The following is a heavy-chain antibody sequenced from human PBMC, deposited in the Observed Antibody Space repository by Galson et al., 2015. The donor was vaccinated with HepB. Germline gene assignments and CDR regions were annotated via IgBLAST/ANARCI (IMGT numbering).Heavy chain of an antibody. CDR2: ISDSSSTI. D-gene: IGHD1-26*01. V-gene: IGHV3-48*02. Sequence: PLRLSCAASGFTFSSSSMSCVRQAPGKGLEWVSYISDSSSTIYYADSVKGRFTISRDNAKNSLYLQMNSLRDEDTAIYYCARSVGVYHYFYYMDVWGKGTTVTVSS. J-gene: IGHJ6*03. CDR3: ARSVGVYHYFYYMDV. CDR1: GFTFSSSS.